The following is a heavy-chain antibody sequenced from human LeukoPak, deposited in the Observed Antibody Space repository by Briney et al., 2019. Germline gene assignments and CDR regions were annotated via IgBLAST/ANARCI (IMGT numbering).Heavy chain of an antibody. CDR3: ASTLGYCSSTSCSYFDY. V-gene: IGHV4-39*01. D-gene: IGHD2-2*01. J-gene: IGHJ4*02. Sequence: SETLSLTCTVSGGSISSSSYYWGWIRQPPGKGLEWIGSIYYSGSTYSNPSLKSRVTISVDTSKNQFSLKLSSVNAADTAVYYCASTLGYCSSTSCSYFDYWGQGTLVTVSS. CDR2: IYYSGST. CDR1: GGSISSSSYY.